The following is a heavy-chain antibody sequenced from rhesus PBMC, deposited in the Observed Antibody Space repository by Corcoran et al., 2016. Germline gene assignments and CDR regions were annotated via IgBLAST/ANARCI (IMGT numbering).Heavy chain of an antibody. D-gene: IGHD6-31*01. CDR1: VGSISSNY. Sequence: QVQLQESGPGLVQPSETLSLTCAVSVGSISSNYWSWIRQPPGKGLEWIGRIYGSRRRTSYNPSRTSRGTIATETTKTQFALKLSSVTAADTAVYYCARGIAAAGPDYFDYWGQGVLVTVSS. J-gene: IGHJ4*01. CDR3: ARGIAAAGPDYFDY. V-gene: IGHV4-147*01. CDR2: IYGSRRRT.